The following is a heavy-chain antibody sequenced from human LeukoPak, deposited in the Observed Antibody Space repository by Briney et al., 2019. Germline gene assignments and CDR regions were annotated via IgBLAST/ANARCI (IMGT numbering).Heavy chain of an antibody. Sequence: PLQTLSLTCTVSGGSISSGGYYWSWIRQHPGKGLEWIGYIYYSGSTYYNPSLKSRVTISVDTSKNQFSLKLSSVTAADTAVYYCARVRYCSGGSCYSRFDYWGQGTLVTVSS. D-gene: IGHD2-15*01. CDR2: IYYSGST. V-gene: IGHV4-31*03. CDR3: ARVRYCSGGSCYSRFDY. CDR1: GGSISSGGYY. J-gene: IGHJ4*02.